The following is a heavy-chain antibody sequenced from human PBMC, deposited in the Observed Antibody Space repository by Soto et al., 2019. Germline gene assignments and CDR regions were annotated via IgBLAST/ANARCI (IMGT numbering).Heavy chain of an antibody. J-gene: IGHJ4*02. V-gene: IGHV5-51*01. Sequence: GESLKISCKASGYSFSNFWIGWARQRPGKGLEWMAIVYPGTSETLYSPSFQGQVTISADESLDNAYLQWRSLKPSDTAIYCCARPYYYAPAGSHPSAPHFFDQWGPGTVVTVSS. D-gene: IGHD3-10*01. CDR3: ARPYYYAPAGSHPSAPHFFDQ. CDR1: GYSFSNFW. CDR2: VYPGTSET.